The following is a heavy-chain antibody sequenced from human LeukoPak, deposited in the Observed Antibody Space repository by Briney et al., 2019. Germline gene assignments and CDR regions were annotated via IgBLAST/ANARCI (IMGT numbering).Heavy chain of an antibody. CDR3: ARDYADYEKGDFGY. CDR2: IRAYNGNT. V-gene: IGHV1-18*01. CDR1: GYTFTSYG. Sequence: ASVKVSCKASGYTFTSYGISWVRQAPGQGLEWMGWIRAYNGNTNYAQKFQGRVTMTTDTSTSTAYMELRSLRSDDTAVYYCARDYADYEKGDFGYWGQGTLVTVSS. J-gene: IGHJ4*02. D-gene: IGHD4-17*01.